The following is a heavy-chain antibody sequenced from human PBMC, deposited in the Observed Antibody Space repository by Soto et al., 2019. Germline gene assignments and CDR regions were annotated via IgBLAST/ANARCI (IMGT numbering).Heavy chain of an antibody. CDR2: IYYSGST. V-gene: IGHV4-39*01. J-gene: IGHJ5*02. CDR3: GLAAAGWVGNWFDP. CDR1: GGSISSSSYY. Sequence: SETLSLTCTVSGGSISSSSYYWGWIRQPPGKGLEWIGSIYYSGSTYYNPSLKSRVTISVDTSKNQFSLKLSSVTAADTAVYYCGLAAAGWVGNWFDPWGQGTLVTAPQ. D-gene: IGHD6-13*01.